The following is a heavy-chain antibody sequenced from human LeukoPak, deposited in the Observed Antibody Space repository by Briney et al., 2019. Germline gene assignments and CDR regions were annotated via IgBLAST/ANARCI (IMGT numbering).Heavy chain of an antibody. CDR2: VSLSGLT. Sequence: SETLSLTCGVSGGSITSNNWWSWVRQPPGQGLEWIGEVSLSGLTNYNPSLSSRVIMALDTSKNHLSLNLTSVTAADTAVYYCSRENGAFSPFGYWGQGTLVTVPS. CDR3: SRENGAFSPFGY. V-gene: IGHV4-4*02. D-gene: IGHD2-8*01. CDR1: GGSITSNNW. J-gene: IGHJ4*02.